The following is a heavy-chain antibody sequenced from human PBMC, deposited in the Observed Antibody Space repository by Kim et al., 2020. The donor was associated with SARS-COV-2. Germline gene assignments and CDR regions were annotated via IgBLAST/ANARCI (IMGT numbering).Heavy chain of an antibody. V-gene: IGHV4-34*01. D-gene: IGHD5-18*01. J-gene: IGHJ4*02. Sequence: RVTISVDTSKNQFSLKLSSVTAADTAVYYCARGYERVVDTASQGREPFDYWGQGTLVTVSS. CDR3: ARGYERVVDTASQGREPFDY.